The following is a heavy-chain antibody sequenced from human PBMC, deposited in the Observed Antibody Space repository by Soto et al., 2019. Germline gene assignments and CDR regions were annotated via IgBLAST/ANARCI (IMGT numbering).Heavy chain of an antibody. CDR1: GGSMTSSNW. D-gene: IGHD1-26*01. V-gene: IGHV4-4*02. Sequence: QVQLQESGPGLVKPSGNLSLTCTDSGGSMTSSNWWNWVRQSPGKGLEWIGEAHHSGRTNYNPSLKGGVTISVDKSKNHFSLKLSSVTAADTAVYYCARSEATGLDYWGQGTLVTVSS. CDR3: ARSEATGLDY. J-gene: IGHJ4*02. CDR2: AHHSGRT.